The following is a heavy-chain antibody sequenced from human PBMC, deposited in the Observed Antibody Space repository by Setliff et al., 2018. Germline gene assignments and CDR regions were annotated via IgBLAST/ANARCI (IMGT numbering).Heavy chain of an antibody. Sequence: ASVKVSCKASGYTFTTYYMHWVRQAPGQGLEWMGWISTDDGDTNLAQKFQGRVTLTTDTSTGTVYMELRSLTFDDTAVYYCARDWFCSGGDCSDVFDFWGQGTMVTVSS. D-gene: IGHD2-21*02. CDR3: ARDWFCSGGDCSDVFDF. CDR1: GYTFTTYY. CDR2: ISTDDGDT. J-gene: IGHJ3*01. V-gene: IGHV1-18*04.